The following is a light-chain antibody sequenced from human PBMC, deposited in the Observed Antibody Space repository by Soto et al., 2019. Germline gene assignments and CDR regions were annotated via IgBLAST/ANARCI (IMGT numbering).Light chain of an antibody. CDR1: QSVSSY. J-gene: IGKJ4*01. V-gene: IGKV3-11*01. Sequence: EIVLTHSPATLSLSPGERATLSCRASQSVSSYLAWYQQKPGQAPRLLIYDASSRATGIPARFSGSGSGTDFTLTISSLEPEDFAVYYCQQRSNWLTFGGGTKVEMK. CDR2: DAS. CDR3: QQRSNWLT.